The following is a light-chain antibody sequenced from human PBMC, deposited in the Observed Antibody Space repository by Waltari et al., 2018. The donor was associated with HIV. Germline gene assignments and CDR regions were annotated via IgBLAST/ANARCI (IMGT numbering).Light chain of an antibody. V-gene: IGLV4-69*02. CDR1: SGHTNYA. Sequence: QLVLTQSPSASASLGASVKLTCTLSSGHTNYAIAWHQQHPEKGPRYLMTLKRDGSHSKGDGIPDRFSGSSSGAERYLIISSLQSEDEADYDCQTWGTGIQVFGGGTKVTVL. CDR3: QTWGTGIQV. CDR2: LKRDGSH. J-gene: IGLJ3*02.